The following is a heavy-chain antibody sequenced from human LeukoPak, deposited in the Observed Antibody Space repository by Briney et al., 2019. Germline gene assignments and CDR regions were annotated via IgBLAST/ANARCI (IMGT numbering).Heavy chain of an antibody. V-gene: IGHV2-5*02. D-gene: IGHD2-2*01. J-gene: IGHJ3*02. CDR1: GFSLSTSGVG. CDR3: AHRRLSAVPGDDAFDI. Sequence: SGPTLVKPTQTLTLTCTFSGFSLSTSGVGVGWIRQPPGKALEWLALIYWDDDKRYSPSLKSRLTITKDTSKNQVVLTMTNMDPVDTATYYCAHRRLSAVPGDDAFDIWGQGTMVTVXS. CDR2: IYWDDDK.